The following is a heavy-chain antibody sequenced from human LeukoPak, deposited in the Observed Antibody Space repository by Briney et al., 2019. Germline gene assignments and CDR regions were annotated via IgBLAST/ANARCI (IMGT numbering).Heavy chain of an antibody. CDR2: IYYSGST. CDR1: GGSISSSSYY. D-gene: IGHD1-14*01. Sequence: SETLSLTCTVSGGSISSSSYYWGWIRQPPGKGLEWIGSIYYSGSTYYNPSLKSRVTISVDTSKNQFSLKLSSVTAADTAVYYCASSAITYYYYYYMDVWGKGTTVTVSS. CDR3: ASSAITYYYYYYMDV. J-gene: IGHJ6*03. V-gene: IGHV4-39*01.